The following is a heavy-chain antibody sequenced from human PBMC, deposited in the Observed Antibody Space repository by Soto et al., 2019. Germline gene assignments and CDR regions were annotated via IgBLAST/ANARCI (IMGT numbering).Heavy chain of an antibody. V-gene: IGHV3-7*01. J-gene: IGHJ6*04. CDR1: GFSFSNYW. Sequence: WGSLRLPCAASGFSFSNYWMAWVRQAPGQGLEWVANIKEDGSVKQYADSVKGRFTISRDNGKNSQYLQMNSLRAEDTAVYYCARDQVGALDVWGKGTTVTVSS. CDR2: IKEDGSVK. D-gene: IGHD1-26*01. CDR3: ARDQVGALDV.